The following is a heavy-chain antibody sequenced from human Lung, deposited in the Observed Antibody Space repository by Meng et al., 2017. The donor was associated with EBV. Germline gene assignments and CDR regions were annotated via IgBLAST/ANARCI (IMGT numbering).Heavy chain of an antibody. Sequence: QITFKESVPTLLKPTPTLTLTCTFSGFSLSTSEVGVGSTRQPPGKALEWLAVIYWDDDKRYSPSLKSRLTITKDTSKNQVVPTLTNMDPVDTATYYCALFTRSWFDPWGQGTLVTVSS. D-gene: IGHD2-2*01. J-gene: IGHJ5*02. CDR1: GFSLSTSEVG. CDR2: IYWDDDK. CDR3: ALFTRSWFDP. V-gene: IGHV2-5*02.